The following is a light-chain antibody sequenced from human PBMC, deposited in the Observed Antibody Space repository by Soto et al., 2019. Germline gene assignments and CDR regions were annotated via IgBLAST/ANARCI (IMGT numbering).Light chain of an antibody. CDR2: DVS. CDR3: SSYAGSYTSV. CDR1: NSDVGGYSY. V-gene: IGLV2-11*01. J-gene: IGLJ1*01. Sequence: QSALTQSRSVSGSPGQSVTISCTGTNSDVGGYSYVSWYQQHPGKAPKLMSFDVSKRPSGVPDRVSGSKSGNTASLTISGLQAETAADDYCSSYAGSYTSVFGVGTKLTGL.